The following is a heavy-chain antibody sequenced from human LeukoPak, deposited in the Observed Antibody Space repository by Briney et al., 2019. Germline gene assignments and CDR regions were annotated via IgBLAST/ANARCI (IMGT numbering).Heavy chain of an antibody. J-gene: IGHJ4*02. D-gene: IGHD3-22*01. CDR3: ARGGYYYDSSGYYRN. CDR2: ISAYNGNT. V-gene: IGHV1-18*01. CDR1: GYTFTSYG. Sequence: GASVKVSCKASGYTFTSYGISWVRQAPGQGVEWMGWISAYNGNTNYAQKLQGRVTMTTDTSTSTAYMELRSLRSDDTAVYYCARGGYYYDSSGYYRNWGQGTLVTVSS.